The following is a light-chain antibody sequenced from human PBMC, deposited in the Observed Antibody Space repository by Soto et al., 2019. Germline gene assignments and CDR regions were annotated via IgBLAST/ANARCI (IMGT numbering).Light chain of an antibody. CDR2: EVS. CDR1: SSDIGGYNY. V-gene: IGLV2-14*01. CDR3: SSYTTSSTVA. J-gene: IGLJ2*01. Sequence: QSALTQSASVSGSPGQSITISCTGTSSDIGGYNYVSWYQQHPDKAPKLMIFEVSNRPSGVSNRFSGSKSRNTASLTISGLLPEDEADYYCSSYTTSSTVAFGGGTKLTVL.